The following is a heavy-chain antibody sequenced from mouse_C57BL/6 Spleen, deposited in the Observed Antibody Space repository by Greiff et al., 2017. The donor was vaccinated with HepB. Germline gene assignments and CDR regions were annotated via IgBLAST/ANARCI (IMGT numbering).Heavy chain of an antibody. CDR2: IYPGDGDT. CDR3: ARSDYGSSYGYWYFDV. J-gene: IGHJ1*03. CDR1: GYAFSSYW. Sequence: VQLQQSGAELVKPGASVKISCKASGYAFSSYWMNWVKQRPGKGLEWIGQIYPGDGDTNYNGKFKGKATLTADKSSSTAYMQLSSLTSEDSAVYFCARSDYGSSYGYWYFDVWGTGTTVTVSS. V-gene: IGHV1-80*01. D-gene: IGHD1-1*01.